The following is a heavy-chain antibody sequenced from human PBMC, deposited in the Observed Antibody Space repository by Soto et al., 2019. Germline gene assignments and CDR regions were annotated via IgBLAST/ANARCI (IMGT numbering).Heavy chain of an antibody. D-gene: IGHD6-13*01. CDR2: ISYDGSNK. V-gene: IGHV3-30-3*01. CDR3: ARVGAAEKNYYGMDV. J-gene: IGHJ6*02. CDR1: VVPFSSYS. Sequence: GGCLTLSCSASVVPFSSYSMHWVRQAPGKGLEWVAVISYDGSNKYYADSVKGRFTISRDNSKNTLYLQMNSLRAEDTAVYYCARVGAAEKNYYGMDVWGQGTKVTGSS.